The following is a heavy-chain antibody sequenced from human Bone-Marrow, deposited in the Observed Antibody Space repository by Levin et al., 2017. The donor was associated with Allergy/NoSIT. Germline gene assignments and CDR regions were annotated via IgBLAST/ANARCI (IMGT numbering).Heavy chain of an antibody. Sequence: TTGGSLRLSCAASGFTFSDHYMSWIRQAPGKGLEWISYISDSSSDTNYADSVKGRFTISRDNGKNSVYLQMNSLRGEDTAVYYCARRPRYGLGPGSDYWGQGTLVTVSS. CDR2: ISDSSSDT. CDR3: ARRPRYGLGPGSDY. J-gene: IGHJ4*02. D-gene: IGHD3-16*01. CDR1: GFTFSDHY. V-gene: IGHV3-11*03.